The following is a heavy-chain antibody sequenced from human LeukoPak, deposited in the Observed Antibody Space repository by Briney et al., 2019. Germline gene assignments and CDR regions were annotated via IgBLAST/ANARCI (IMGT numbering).Heavy chain of an antibody. V-gene: IGHV3-30*01. D-gene: IGHD5-12*01. CDR1: GFTFSSYA. CDR3: ARDYEDAFDI. CDR2: ISYDGSNK. J-gene: IGHJ3*02. Sequence: GRSLRLSCAASGFTFSSYAMHWVRQAPGKGLEWVAVISYDGSNKYYADSVKGRFTISRGNSKNTLYLQMNSLRAEDTAVYYCARDYEDAFDIWGQGTMVTVSS.